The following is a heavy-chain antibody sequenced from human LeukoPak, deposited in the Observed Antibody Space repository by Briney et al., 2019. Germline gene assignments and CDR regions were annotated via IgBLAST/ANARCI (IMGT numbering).Heavy chain of an antibody. CDR2: ISPDGSSA. J-gene: IGHJ4*02. D-gene: IGHD2/OR15-2a*01. V-gene: IGHV3-74*03. Sequence: PGGSLRLSCAASGFSFSSYWMHWVRQAPGKGLVWVARISPDGSSALSADSVRGRFTLSRDNADNTLYLQLNSLRAEDTAVYYCARVSFCPRCHFDYWGQGTLVTVSS. CDR3: ARVSFCPRCHFDY. CDR1: GFSFSSYW.